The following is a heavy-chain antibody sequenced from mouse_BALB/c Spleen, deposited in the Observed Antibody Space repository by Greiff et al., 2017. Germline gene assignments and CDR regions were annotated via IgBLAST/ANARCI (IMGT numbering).Heavy chain of an antibody. Sequence: DVQWVESGPGLVQPSQSLSLSCTVSGYTITSDYAWYWIRQSPGNKLEWTGYISNSGSTSYNPSLKSRISITRDTSKSQFFLQLNSVTAEDTATYYCARAYGYYAMDYWGQGTSVTVSS. CDR3: ARAYGYYAMDY. CDR2: ISNSGST. V-gene: IGHV3-2*02. D-gene: IGHD6-5*01. CDR1: GYTITSDYA. J-gene: IGHJ4*01.